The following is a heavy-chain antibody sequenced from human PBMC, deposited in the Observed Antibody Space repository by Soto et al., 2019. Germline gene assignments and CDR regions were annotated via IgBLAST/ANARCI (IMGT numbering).Heavy chain of an antibody. J-gene: IGHJ4*02. CDR2: AYYSEST. V-gene: IGHV4-39*01. CDR1: GDSIRSSIYQ. Sequence: SETLSLTCIVSGDSIRSSIYQLVWIRQPPGRGLEWIGSAYYSESTYYTPSLKSRVTISLDTSKNQFSLRVNSVTAADTAVYYCARHRNWKADYWGQGTLVTVSS. D-gene: IGHD1-1*01. CDR3: ARHRNWKADY.